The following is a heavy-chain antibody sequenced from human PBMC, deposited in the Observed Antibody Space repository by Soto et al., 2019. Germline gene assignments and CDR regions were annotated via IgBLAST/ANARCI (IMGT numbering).Heavy chain of an antibody. CDR1: GYTFTSYG. J-gene: IGHJ5*02. Sequence: QVQLVQSGAEVKKPGASVKVSCKASGYTFTSYGISWVRQASGQGLEWMGWISAYNGNKTYAQKPQGRVTMTTDTSTSTAYMELRSLRSDDTAVYYCARDEAYKWNDGGWFDPWGQGTLVTVSS. CDR3: ARDEAYKWNDGGWFDP. D-gene: IGHD1-1*01. V-gene: IGHV1-18*01. CDR2: ISAYNGNK.